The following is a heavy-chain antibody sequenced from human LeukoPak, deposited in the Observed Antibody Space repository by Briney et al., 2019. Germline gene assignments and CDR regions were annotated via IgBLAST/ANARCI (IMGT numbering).Heavy chain of an antibody. CDR2: INPNSGGT. CDR3: VRALRKSIASPFDY. V-gene: IGHV1-2*02. D-gene: IGHD6-13*01. Sequence: ASVKLSCTASGYTFTGYYMHWVRQAPGRGLEWMGWINPNSGGTNYAHTFQGRVTMTRDTSISTAYMELSRLRSDDTAVYYCVRALRKSIASPFDYWGQGPLVTVSS. CDR1: GYTFTGYY. J-gene: IGHJ4*02.